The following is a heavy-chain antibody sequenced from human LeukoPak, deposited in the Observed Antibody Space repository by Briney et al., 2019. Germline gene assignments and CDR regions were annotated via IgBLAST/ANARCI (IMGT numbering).Heavy chain of an antibody. J-gene: IGHJ4*02. D-gene: IGHD2-21*02. CDR3: ARRDGDFDY. Sequence: ASVKVSCKASGYTFTSYWIGWVRQMPGKGLEWMGIIYPGDSDTRYSPSFQGQVTISADKSISTAYLQWRSLKALDTAMYYCARRDGDFDYWGQGTLVTVSP. V-gene: IGHV5-51*01. CDR2: IYPGDSDT. CDR1: GYTFTSYW.